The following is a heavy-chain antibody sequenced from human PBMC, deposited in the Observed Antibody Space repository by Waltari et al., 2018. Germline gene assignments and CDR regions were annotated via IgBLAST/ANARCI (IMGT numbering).Heavy chain of an antibody. V-gene: IGHV3-30*18. CDR1: VFTFSSYG. CDR2: ISYDGSNK. J-gene: IGHJ4*02. CDR3: AKDEVGGSYYY. D-gene: IGHD1-26*01. Sequence: QVQLVESGGGVVQPGRSLRLSCAASVFTFSSYGLHWVRQAPGKGLEWVAVISYDGSNKYYADSVKGRFTISRDNSKNTLYLQMNSLRAEDTAVYYCAKDEVGGSYYYWGQGTLVTVSS.